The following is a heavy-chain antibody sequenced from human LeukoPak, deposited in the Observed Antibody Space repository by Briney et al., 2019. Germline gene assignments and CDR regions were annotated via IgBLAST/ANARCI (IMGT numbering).Heavy chain of an antibody. CDR2: INPSGGST. CDR3: ARDGRIAVAGTVPNWFDP. Sequence: ASVKVSCKASGYTFTNYYMHWVRQAPGQGLEWMGIINPSGGSTSYAQKFQGRVTMTRDTSTSTVYMELSSLRSEDTAVYYCARDGRIAVAGTVPNWFDPWGQGTLVTVSS. D-gene: IGHD6-19*01. V-gene: IGHV1-46*01. J-gene: IGHJ5*02. CDR1: GYTFTNYY.